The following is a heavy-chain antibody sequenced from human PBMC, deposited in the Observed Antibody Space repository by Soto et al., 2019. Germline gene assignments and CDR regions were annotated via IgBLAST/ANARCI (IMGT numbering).Heavy chain of an antibody. D-gene: IGHD2-8*01. V-gene: IGHV1-2*04. CDR3: ARGDSTDCSNGVCSFFYNHDMDV. J-gene: IGHJ6*02. CDR2: INPKSGGT. Sequence: GASVKVFCKASGYSFTDYHIHWVRQAPGQGLEWLGRINPKSGGTSTAQKFQGWVTMTTDTSISTASMELTRLTSDDTAIYYCARGDSTDCSNGVCSFFYNHDMDVWGQGTTVTVYS. CDR1: GYSFTDYH.